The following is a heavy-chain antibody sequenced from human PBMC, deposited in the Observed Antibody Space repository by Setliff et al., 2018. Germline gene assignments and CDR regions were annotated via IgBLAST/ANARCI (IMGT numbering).Heavy chain of an antibody. CDR1: GFTFSYYA. D-gene: IGHD1-26*01. V-gene: IGHV3-23*03. CDR2: IYSTGRTT. J-gene: IGHJ4*02. Sequence: PGGSLRLSCAASGFTFSYYAMTWVRQAPGKGLEWVSIIYSTGRTTYSADSVKGRFTISRDNSKNTLYLQMSSLRAEDTAVYYCATSGSYHGPLIWGQGALVTVS. CDR3: ATSGSYHGPLI.